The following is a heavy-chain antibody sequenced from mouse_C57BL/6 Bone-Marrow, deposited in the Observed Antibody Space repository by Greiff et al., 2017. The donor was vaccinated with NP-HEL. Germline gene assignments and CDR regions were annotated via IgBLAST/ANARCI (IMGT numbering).Heavy chain of an antibody. J-gene: IGHJ3*01. D-gene: IGHD2-3*01. CDR1: GFTFSSYT. Sequence: EVKLMESGGGLVKPGGSLKLSCAASGFTFSSYTMSWVRQTPEKRLEWVATISGGGGNTYYPDSVKGRFTISRDNAKNTLYLQMSSLRSEDTALYYCAIYDGYSAWFAYWGQGTLVTVSA. CDR3: AIYDGYSAWFAY. CDR2: ISGGGGNT. V-gene: IGHV5-9*01.